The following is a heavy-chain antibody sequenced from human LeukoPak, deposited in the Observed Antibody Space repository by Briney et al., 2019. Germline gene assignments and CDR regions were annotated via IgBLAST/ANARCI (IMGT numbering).Heavy chain of an antibody. Sequence: SETLSLTCAVSGYSISSGYYWGWIRPPPGKGLEWIGIIYHSGSTYYNPSLKSRVTISVDTSKNQFSLKLSSVTAADTAVYYCARRVEGATQKPDAFDIWGQGTMVTVSS. J-gene: IGHJ3*02. D-gene: IGHD1-26*01. CDR2: IYHSGST. CDR3: ARRVEGATQKPDAFDI. CDR1: GYSISSGYY. V-gene: IGHV4-38-2*01.